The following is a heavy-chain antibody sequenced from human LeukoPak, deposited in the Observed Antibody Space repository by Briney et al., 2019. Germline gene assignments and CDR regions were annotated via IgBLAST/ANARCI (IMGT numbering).Heavy chain of an antibody. D-gene: IGHD3-3*01. Sequence: GESLKISCKGSGYTFSSYWIGWVRQMPGKGLEWMGIIYPGDSDTRYSPSLQGQVTISVDTSIGTAYLQWSSLKASDTAIYYCARQNDFRLDYWGQGTLVTVS. CDR3: ARQNDFRLDY. J-gene: IGHJ4*02. CDR1: GYTFSSYW. CDR2: IYPGDSDT. V-gene: IGHV5-51*01.